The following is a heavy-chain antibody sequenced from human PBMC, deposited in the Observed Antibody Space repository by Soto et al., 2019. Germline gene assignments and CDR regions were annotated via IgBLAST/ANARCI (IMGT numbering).Heavy chain of an antibody. D-gene: IGHD6-19*01. Sequence: QVQLQESGPGLVKPSETLSLTCTVSGGSISIYYWSWIRQPPWKGLEWIGCIYYSGSTNYNPSLKSRVTISVDTSKNQFSLKLSSVTAADTAVYYCARSRNRAYSFGLYENWFDTWGKGSLVTVSS. J-gene: IGHJ5*02. CDR3: ARSRNRAYSFGLYENWFDT. CDR2: IYYSGST. CDR1: GGSISIYY. V-gene: IGHV4-59*01.